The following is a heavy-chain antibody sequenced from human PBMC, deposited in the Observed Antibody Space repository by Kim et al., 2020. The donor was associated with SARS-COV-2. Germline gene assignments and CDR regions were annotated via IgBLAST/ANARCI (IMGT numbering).Heavy chain of an antibody. Sequence: GGSLRLSCVASGFTFRSYWMHWVRQVPGKGLVWVSRSNSEGTYTSYADFAKGRFTISRDNTKNTLYLQMKGLRAEDAAVYYCARGTSAMPGIDYWGQGTLVTVSS. CDR2: SNSEGTYT. V-gene: IGHV3-74*01. D-gene: IGHD2-2*01. CDR3: ARGTSAMPGIDY. J-gene: IGHJ4*02. CDR1: GFTFRSYW.